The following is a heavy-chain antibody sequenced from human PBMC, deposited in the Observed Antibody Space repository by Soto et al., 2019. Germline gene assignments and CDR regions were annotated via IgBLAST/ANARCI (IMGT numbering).Heavy chain of an antibody. CDR1: GGTFSSYA. CDR3: ARVHPDYSNFLFYYGMDV. CDR2: IIPIFGTA. J-gene: IGHJ6*02. Sequence: ASVKVSCKASGGTFSSYAISWVRQAPGQGLEWMGGIIPIFGTANYAQKFQGRVTITADESTSTAYMELSSLRSEDTAVYYCARVHPDYSNFLFYYGMDVWGQGTTVTVSS. D-gene: IGHD4-4*01. V-gene: IGHV1-69*13.